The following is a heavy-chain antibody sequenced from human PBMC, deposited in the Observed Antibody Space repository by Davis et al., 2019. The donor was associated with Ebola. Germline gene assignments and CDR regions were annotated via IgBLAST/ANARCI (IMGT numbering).Heavy chain of an antibody. CDR2: ISYDGSNK. J-gene: IGHJ4*02. CDR1: GFTFSSFG. Sequence: GGSLRLSCAASGFTFSSFGMHWVRQAPGKGLEWVTVISYDGSNKSYADSVKGRFTIPRDNAKNFLYLQINSLRAEDTAVYYCARDSQARFGRGYSGYDLEYWGQGTLVTVSS. V-gene: IGHV3-30*03. CDR3: ARDSQARFGRGYSGYDLEY. D-gene: IGHD5-12*01.